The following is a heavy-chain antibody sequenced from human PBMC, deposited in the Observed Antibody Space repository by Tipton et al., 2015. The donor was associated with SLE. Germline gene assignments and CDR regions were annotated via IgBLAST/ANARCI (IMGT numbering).Heavy chain of an antibody. Sequence: QVQLVQSGPEVKKPGASVKVSCKASGYTFTTYALNWVRQAPGQGLEWMGWINTNTGNATYAQGFTGRFVFSLDTSVSTAYLQISSLKAEDTAVYYCARDYYASGSPLGFDPWGQGTLVTVSS. CDR3: ARDYYASGSPLGFDP. CDR1: GYTFTTYA. V-gene: IGHV7-4-1*02. J-gene: IGHJ5*02. D-gene: IGHD3-10*01. CDR2: INTNTGNA.